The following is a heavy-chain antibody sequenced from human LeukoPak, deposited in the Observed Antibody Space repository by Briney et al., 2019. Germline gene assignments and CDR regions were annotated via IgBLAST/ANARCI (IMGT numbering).Heavy chain of an antibody. Sequence: ASVKVSCKASGYTFTSYDINWVRQATGQGLEWMGWMNPNSGNTGYAQKFQGRLTMTRNTSISTAYMELSGLRSEDTAVYYCARAQGGSSWYYFDYWGQGTLVTVSS. D-gene: IGHD6-13*01. CDR1: GYTFTSYD. CDR3: ARAQGGSSWYYFDY. J-gene: IGHJ4*02. V-gene: IGHV1-8*01. CDR2: MNPNSGNT.